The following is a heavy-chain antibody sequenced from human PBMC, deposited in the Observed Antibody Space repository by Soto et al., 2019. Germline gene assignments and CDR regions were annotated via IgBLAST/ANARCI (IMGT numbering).Heavy chain of an antibody. V-gene: IGHV3-23*01. D-gene: IGHD3-22*01. CDR1: GFTFSSYA. Sequence: GGSLRLSCAASGFTFSSYAMSWVRQAPGKGLEWVSAISGSGGSTYYADSVKGRFTISRDNSKNTLYLQMNSLRAEDTAVYYCAKWNYYDSSGYYDLALYYSGMDVWGQGTTVTVSS. CDR2: ISGSGGST. CDR3: AKWNYYDSSGYYDLALYYSGMDV. J-gene: IGHJ6*02.